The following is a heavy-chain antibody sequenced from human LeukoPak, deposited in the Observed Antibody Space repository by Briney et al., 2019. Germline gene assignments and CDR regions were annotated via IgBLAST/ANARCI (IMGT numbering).Heavy chain of an antibody. Sequence: PSETLCLTCAVYGGSFSGYYWSWIRQPPGTGLEWIGEINHSGSTNYNPSLKSRVTISVDTSKNQFSLKLSSVTAADTAVYYCARGRVYYGSGTTATYFDYWGQGTLVTVSS. CDR2: INHSGST. CDR1: GGSFSGYY. V-gene: IGHV4-34*01. CDR3: ARGRVYYGSGTTATYFDY. D-gene: IGHD3-10*01. J-gene: IGHJ4*02.